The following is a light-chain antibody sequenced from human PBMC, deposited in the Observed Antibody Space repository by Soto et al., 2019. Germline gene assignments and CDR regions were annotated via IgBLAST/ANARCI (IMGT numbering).Light chain of an antibody. CDR2: DVS. Sequence: QSTLTQRACVSGSPGQSVTISCTGTSSDVGGYNYVSWYQQHPGKAPKLMIYDVSNRPSGVSNRFSGSKSGNTASLTISGLQAEDEADYYCSSYTSSSTVVFGGGTKLTVL. J-gene: IGLJ2*01. CDR3: SSYTSSSTVV. CDR1: SSDVGGYNY. V-gene: IGLV2-14*01.